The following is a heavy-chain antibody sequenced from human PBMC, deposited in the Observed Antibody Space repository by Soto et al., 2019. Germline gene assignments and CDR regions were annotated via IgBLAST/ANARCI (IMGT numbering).Heavy chain of an antibody. CDR3: AREQGYIAARDFDY. CDR1: GFTFSSYS. V-gene: IGHV3-21*01. Sequence: EVQLVESGGGLVKPGGSLRLSCAASGFTFSSYSMNWVRQAPGKGLEWVSSISSSSSYIYYADSVKGRFTISRDNAKNSLYQQMNSLRAEDTAVYYCAREQGYIAARDFDYWGQGTLVTVSS. D-gene: IGHD6-6*01. J-gene: IGHJ4*02. CDR2: ISSSSSYI.